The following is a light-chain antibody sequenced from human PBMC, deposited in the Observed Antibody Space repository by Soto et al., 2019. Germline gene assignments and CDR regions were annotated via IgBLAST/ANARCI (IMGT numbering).Light chain of an antibody. J-gene: IGKJ4*01. CDR1: QSVSSY. V-gene: IGKV3-11*01. Sequence: EIVWTQSPATLSLSPGERATLSCRASQSVSSYLAWYQQKPGQAPRLLIYDASNRATGIPARFSGSGSGTDLTLTISSLEPEDFAVYYCQQRSNWLLTFGGGTKVEIK. CDR2: DAS. CDR3: QQRSNWLLT.